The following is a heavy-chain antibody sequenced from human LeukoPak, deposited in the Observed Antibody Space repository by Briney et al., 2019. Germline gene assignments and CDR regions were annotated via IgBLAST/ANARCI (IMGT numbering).Heavy chain of an antibody. CDR3: ARGALPSAFDI. CDR1: GGSISSYS. Sequence: SETLSLTCTVSGGSISSYSWNWIRQSAGKGLEWIGRIYSTGGTDYNPSLKSRVTMSVDTSKNQFSLKLSSVTAADTAVYFCARGALPSAFDIWGQGTMVTVSS. V-gene: IGHV4-4*07. J-gene: IGHJ3*02. CDR2: IYSTGGT.